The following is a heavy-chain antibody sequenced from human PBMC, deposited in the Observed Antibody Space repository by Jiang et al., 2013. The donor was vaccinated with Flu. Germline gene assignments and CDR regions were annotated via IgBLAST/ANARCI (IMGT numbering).Heavy chain of an antibody. D-gene: IGHD1/OR15-1a*01. J-gene: IGHJ4*02. CDR3: ARLKRFLRGTTFDY. CDR1: GDSINTSAYY. Sequence: GLVKPLETLSLNCTVSGDSINTSAYYWGWIRQPPGKGLEWIGSVFYAGRAFYNPSLKSRLTISVDTFRSQFSLRLSSLTAADTAVYYCARLKRFLRGTTFDYWGQGALVTVSS. V-gene: IGHV4-39*01. CDR2: VFYAGRA.